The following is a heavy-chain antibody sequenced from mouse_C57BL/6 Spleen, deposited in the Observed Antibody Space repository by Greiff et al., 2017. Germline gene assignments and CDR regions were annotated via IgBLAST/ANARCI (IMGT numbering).Heavy chain of an antibody. CDR1: GYTFTSYW. Sequence: VQLQQPGAELVKPGASVKVSCKASGYTFTSYWMHWVKQRPGQGLEWIGRIHPSDSDTNYNKKFKGKATLTVDKTSSTAYMQLSSLTSEDSAVYYCARDGSSSDAMDYWGQGTSVTVSS. D-gene: IGHD1-1*01. CDR3: ARDGSSSDAMDY. J-gene: IGHJ4*01. V-gene: IGHV1-74*01. CDR2: IHPSDSDT.